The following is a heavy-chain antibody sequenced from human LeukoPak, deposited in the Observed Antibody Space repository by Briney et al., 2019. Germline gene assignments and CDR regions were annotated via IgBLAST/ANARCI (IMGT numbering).Heavy chain of an antibody. V-gene: IGHV4-31*03. Sequence: PSETLSLTCTVSGGSISSGGYYWSWIRQHPGKGLEWIGYIYYSGSTYYNPSLKSRVTISVDTSKNQFSLKLSSVTAADTTVYYCARGYCSGGSCYWFSGSYYGMDVWGQGTTVTVSS. CDR3: ARGYCSGGSCYWFSGSYYGMDV. D-gene: IGHD2-15*01. CDR1: GGSISSGGYY. J-gene: IGHJ6*02. CDR2: IYYSGST.